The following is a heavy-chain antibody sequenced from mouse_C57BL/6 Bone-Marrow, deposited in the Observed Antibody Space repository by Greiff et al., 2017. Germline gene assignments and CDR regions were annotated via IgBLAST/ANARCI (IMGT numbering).Heavy chain of an antibody. CDR2: FHPYNDDT. CDR1: GYTFTTYP. V-gene: IGHV1-47*01. CDR3: ARFYYGGGYLDY. Sequence: VQVVESGAELVKPGASVKMSCKASGYTFTTYPIEWMKQNPGKSLEWIGNFHPYNDDTKYNEKFKGKATLTVEKSSSTVYLELSRLTSDDSAVYYCARFYYGGGYLDYWGEGTTLTVSS. J-gene: IGHJ2*01. D-gene: IGHD2-13*01.